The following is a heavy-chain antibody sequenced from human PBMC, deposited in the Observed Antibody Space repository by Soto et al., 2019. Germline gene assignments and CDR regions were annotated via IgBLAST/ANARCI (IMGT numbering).Heavy chain of an antibody. CDR1: GFTFSDYY. V-gene: IGHV3-11*01. Sequence: RRLSCAASGFTFSDYYMSWIRQAPGKGLEWVSYISSSGSTIYYADSVKGRFTISRDNAKNSLYLQMNSLRAEDTAVYYCARVGPVDTAMDYWGQGTLVTVSS. J-gene: IGHJ4*02. D-gene: IGHD5-18*01. CDR3: ARVGPVDTAMDY. CDR2: ISSSGSTI.